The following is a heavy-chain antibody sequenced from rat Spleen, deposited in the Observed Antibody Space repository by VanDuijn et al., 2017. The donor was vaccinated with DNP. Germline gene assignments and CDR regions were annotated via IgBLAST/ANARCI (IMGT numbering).Heavy chain of an antibody. CDR2: ITNSGGST. Sequence: EVQLVESDGGLVQPGRSLKVSCAASGFTFSDYHMAWVRQAPTKGLEWVASITNSGGSTYYRDSVKGRFTISRGNAKSTLYLQMDSLRSEDTATYYCTRETTEAPFDYWGQGVMVTVSS. CDR3: TRETTEAPFDY. J-gene: IGHJ2*01. V-gene: IGHV5-20*01. CDR1: GFTFSDYH. D-gene: IGHD1-11*01.